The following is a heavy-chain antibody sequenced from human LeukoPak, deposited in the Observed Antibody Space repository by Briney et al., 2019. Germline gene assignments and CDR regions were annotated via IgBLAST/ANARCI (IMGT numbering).Heavy chain of an antibody. CDR2: ISSSGNTK. J-gene: IGHJ4*02. V-gene: IGHV3-48*02. D-gene: IGHD4-17*01. Sequence: GGSLRLSCAASGFTFRTYWMNWVRQAPGKGLEWVSYISSSGNTKHYVDSVKGRFTISRDNAKNSVYLQMNSLRDEDTAVYYCARDLTSVPTRWGQGTLVTVSS. CDR3: ARDLTSVPTR. CDR1: GFTFRTYW.